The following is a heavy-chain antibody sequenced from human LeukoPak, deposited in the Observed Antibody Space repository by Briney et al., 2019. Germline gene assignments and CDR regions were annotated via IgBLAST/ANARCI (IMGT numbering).Heavy chain of an antibody. Sequence: GGSLRLSCAASGFTFSSYWMHWVRQAPGKGLVWVPRINSDGSSTSYADSVKGRFTISRDNAKNTLYLQMNSLRAEDTAVYYCARPTTPFYYYYYMDVWGKGTTVTVSS. CDR2: INSDGSST. J-gene: IGHJ6*03. D-gene: IGHD4-11*01. CDR1: GFTFSSYW. V-gene: IGHV3-74*01. CDR3: ARPTTPFYYYYYMDV.